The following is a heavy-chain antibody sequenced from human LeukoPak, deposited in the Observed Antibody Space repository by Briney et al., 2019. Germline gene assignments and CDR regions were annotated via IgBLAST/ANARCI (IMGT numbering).Heavy chain of an antibody. CDR2: INPDSGGT. CDR1: GYTFTSYD. J-gene: IGHJ5*02. CDR3: ARELGGSYNWFDP. Sequence: ASVKVSCKASGYTFTSYDINWVRQAPGQGLEWMGRINPDSGGTNLAQRFQGRVTLTRDTSISTAYMELSRLKSDDTAVYYCARELGGSYNWFDPWGQGTLVTVSS. V-gene: IGHV1-2*06. D-gene: IGHD3-16*01.